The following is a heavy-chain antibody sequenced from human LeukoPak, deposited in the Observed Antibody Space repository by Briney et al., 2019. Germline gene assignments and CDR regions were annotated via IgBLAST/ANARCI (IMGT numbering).Heavy chain of an antibody. J-gene: IGHJ4*02. V-gene: IGHV4-59*08. CDR3: ARAYCDSSGYYFPFDY. CDR1: GGSISSYY. CDR2: IYYSGST. D-gene: IGHD3-22*01. Sequence: SETLSLTCTVSGGSISSYYWSWIRQPPVQGLEWIGYIYYSGSTNYNPSLKSRVTTSVDTSKNQFSLKLSSVTAADTAVYYCARAYCDSSGYYFPFDYWGQGTLVTVSS.